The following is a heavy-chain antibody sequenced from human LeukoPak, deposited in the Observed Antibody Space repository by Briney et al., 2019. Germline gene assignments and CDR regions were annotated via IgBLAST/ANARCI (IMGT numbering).Heavy chain of an antibody. CDR2: ISSSSSYI. CDR3: ARDRRNFYDSSGYYSRPAEYFQH. V-gene: IGHV3-21*01. D-gene: IGHD3-22*01. CDR1: GFTFSSYS. Sequence: PGGSLRLSCAASGFTFSSYSMNWVRQAPGKGLEWVSSISSSSSYIYYADSVKGRFTISRDNAKNSLYLQMNSLRAEDTAVYYCARDRRNFYDSSGYYSRPAEYFQHWGQGTLVTVSS. J-gene: IGHJ1*01.